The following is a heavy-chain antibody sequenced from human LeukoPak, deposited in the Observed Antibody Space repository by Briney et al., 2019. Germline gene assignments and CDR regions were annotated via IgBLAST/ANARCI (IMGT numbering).Heavy chain of an antibody. J-gene: IGHJ4*02. CDR1: GFSFSSYA. CDR3: AKKMGTGSSQERGTFDY. CDR2: INGGGDGT. Sequence: PGGSLRLSCAASGFSFSSYAMSWVRQAPGKGLEWVSAINGGGDGTFYADSVQGRFTVSRDNSENTLSLQMNNLRAEDTAIYYCAKKMGTGSSQERGTFDYWGQGTLVTVSS. D-gene: IGHD2-2*01. V-gene: IGHV3-23*01.